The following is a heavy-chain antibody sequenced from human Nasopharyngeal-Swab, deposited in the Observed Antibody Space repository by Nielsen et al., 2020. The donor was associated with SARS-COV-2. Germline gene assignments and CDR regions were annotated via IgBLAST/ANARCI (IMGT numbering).Heavy chain of an antibody. D-gene: IGHD6-19*01. CDR2: INTNTGNP. V-gene: IGHV7-4-1*02. CDR1: GYTFTNYA. CDR3: AREGDASVPGTLFDY. Sequence: ASVKVSCKASGYTFTNYALNLVRHAPGQGLEWMGWINTNTGNPTYAQGFTGRFVFSLDTSVSTAYLQISGLKSEDTAVYRCAREGDASVPGTLFDYWGQGTQVTVSS. J-gene: IGHJ4*02.